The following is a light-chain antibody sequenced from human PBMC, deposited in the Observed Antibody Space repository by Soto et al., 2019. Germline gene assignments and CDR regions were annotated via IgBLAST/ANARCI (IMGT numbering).Light chain of an antibody. Sequence: EIVLTQSPGTLSLSPGERVTLSCRASQSVSSTYLAWYQQKPGQAPRLLIYGASSRATGIPDRFSGSGSGTGFTLTISRLEPEDFAVYFCQQYGGSPRTVGQGTRLETK. CDR1: QSVSSTY. J-gene: IGKJ5*01. CDR2: GAS. CDR3: QQYGGSPRT. V-gene: IGKV3-20*01.